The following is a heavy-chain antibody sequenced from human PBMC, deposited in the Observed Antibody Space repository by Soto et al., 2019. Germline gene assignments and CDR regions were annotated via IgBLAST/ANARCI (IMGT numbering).Heavy chain of an antibody. V-gene: IGHV1-3*04. CDR1: GYTFTHYA. D-gene: IGHD2-8*01. CDR3: ASQGDSRILRDTFDI. CDR2: INTDTGNT. J-gene: IGHJ3*02. Sequence: QVQLVQSGAEVKQPGASVKVSCKSSGYTFTHYAMHWVRQAPGQGLEWLGWINTDTGNTAFSQKFQGRVSITMDTSASPAYVDLSGLISEDTAVYYCASQGDSRILRDTFDIWGQGTLVTVAS.